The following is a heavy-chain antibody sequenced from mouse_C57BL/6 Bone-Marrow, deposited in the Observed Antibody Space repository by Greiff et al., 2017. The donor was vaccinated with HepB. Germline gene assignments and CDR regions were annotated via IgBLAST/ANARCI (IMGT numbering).Heavy chain of an antibody. J-gene: IGHJ4*01. V-gene: IGHV1-4*01. CDR2: SNPSSGYT. CDR3: ARKTTVRSFYAMDY. Sequence: QVQLQQSGAELARPGASVKMSCKASGYTFTSYTMHWVKQRPGQGLEWIGYSNPSSGYTKYNQKFKDKATLTADKSSSTAYMQLSSLTSEDSAVYYCARKTTVRSFYAMDYWGQGTSVTVSS. CDR1: GYTFTSYT. D-gene: IGHD1-1*01.